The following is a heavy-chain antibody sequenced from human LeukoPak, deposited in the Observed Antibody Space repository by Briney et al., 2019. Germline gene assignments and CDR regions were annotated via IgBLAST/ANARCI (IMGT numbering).Heavy chain of an antibody. CDR2: IYYSGNT. CDR3: ARGDSGGWSNWFDP. CDR1: GGSISNYY. V-gene: IGHV4-59*01. J-gene: IGHJ5*02. D-gene: IGHD6-13*01. Sequence: TSETLSLTCTVSGGSISNYYWSWIRQPPGKGLEWIGYIYYSGNTNYNPSLKSRVTISVDTSKNQFSLKLSSVTAADTAVYYCARGDSGGWSNWFDPWGQGTLVTVSS.